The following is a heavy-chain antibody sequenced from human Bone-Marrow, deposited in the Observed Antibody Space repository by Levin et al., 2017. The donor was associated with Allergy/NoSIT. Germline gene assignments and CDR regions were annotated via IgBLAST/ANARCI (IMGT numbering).Heavy chain of an antibody. V-gene: IGHV3-74*01. CDR3: TSYFGDHPSGYYYMDV. D-gene: IGHD3-10*01. CDR2: INIDGSST. CDR1: GLTFRSYW. Sequence: PGGSLRLSCAASGLTFRSYWMHWVRQAPGKGLVWVSRINIDGSSTTYADSVKGRFTISRDNAKNTLYLQMNSLRAEDTAVYYCTSYFGDHPSGYYYMDVWGKGTTVTVSS. J-gene: IGHJ6*03.